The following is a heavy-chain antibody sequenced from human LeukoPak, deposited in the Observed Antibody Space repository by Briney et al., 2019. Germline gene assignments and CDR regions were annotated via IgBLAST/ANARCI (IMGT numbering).Heavy chain of an antibody. CDR3: ASLWYGH. Sequence: SETLSLTCAAYDGSFSTYYWSWIRQPPGKGLEWIGEINHSGSTNYNPSLKSRVTISFDTSKNHFSLKLSSVTAADTAVYYCASLWYGHWGQGTLATVSS. CDR1: DGSFSTYY. J-gene: IGHJ5*02. CDR2: INHSGST. V-gene: IGHV4-34*01.